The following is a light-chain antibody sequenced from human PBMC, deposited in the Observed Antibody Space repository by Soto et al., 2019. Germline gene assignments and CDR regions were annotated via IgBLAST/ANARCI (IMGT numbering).Light chain of an antibody. CDR2: EVS. J-gene: IGLJ2*01. V-gene: IGLV2-14*01. CDR1: SNDVGGYAY. CDR3: SSYTGDTTPV. Sequence: QSVLTQPASVSGSPGQSITISCTGTSNDVGGYAYVSWYQQYPGKAPKLVISEVSNRPSGVSHRFSGSRSGNTAFLTISGLQAEDEADYYCSSYTGDTTPVFGGGTKVTVL.